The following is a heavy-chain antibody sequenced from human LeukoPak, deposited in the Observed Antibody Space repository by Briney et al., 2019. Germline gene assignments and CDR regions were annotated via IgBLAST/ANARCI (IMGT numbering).Heavy chain of an antibody. CDR3: AHHYGDRGANDY. V-gene: IGHV3-23*01. CDR2: ISSAGTNT. D-gene: IGHD4/OR15-4a*01. CDR1: GFTFSSYG. J-gene: IGHJ4*02. Sequence: GGTLRLSCAASGFTFSSYGMSWVRQAPGKGLEWVSTISSAGTNTYYLGSVTGRFTISGDNSNNMVYLQMNSLGAEDTAIYYCAHHYGDRGANDYWGRGTLVTVSS.